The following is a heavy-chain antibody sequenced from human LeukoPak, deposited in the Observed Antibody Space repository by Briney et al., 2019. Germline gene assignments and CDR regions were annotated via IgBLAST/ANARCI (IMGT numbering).Heavy chain of an antibody. V-gene: IGHV3-74*01. CDR1: GFTFTSYW. Sequence: GGSLRLSCAASGFTFTSYWMHWVRQAPGKGLEWVSRTNSDGSSRSYADSVKGRFTISRDNAKNTLYLQMNSLRAEDTAVYYCAKSSRSRYSGSWGYYMDVWGKGTTVTISS. J-gene: IGHJ6*03. CDR2: TNSDGSSR. D-gene: IGHD6-13*01. CDR3: AKSSRSRYSGSWGYYMDV.